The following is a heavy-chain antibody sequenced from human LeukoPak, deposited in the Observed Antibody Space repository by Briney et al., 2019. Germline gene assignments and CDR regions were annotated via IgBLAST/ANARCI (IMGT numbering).Heavy chain of an antibody. D-gene: IGHD4-23*01. CDR3: ARVSHGGNSRVSNWFDP. CDR2: INPNSGGT. V-gene: IGHV1-2*02. Sequence: AASVKVSCKASGYTFTGYYMHWVRQAPGQGLEWMGWINPNSGGTNYAQKFQGRVTMTRDTSISTAYMELSRLRSDDTAVYYCARVSHGGNSRVSNWFDPWGQGTLVTVSS. CDR1: GYTFTGYY. J-gene: IGHJ5*02.